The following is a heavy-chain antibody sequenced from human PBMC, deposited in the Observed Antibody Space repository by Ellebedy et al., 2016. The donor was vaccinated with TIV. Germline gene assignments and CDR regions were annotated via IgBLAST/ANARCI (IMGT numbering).Heavy chain of an antibody. J-gene: IGHJ6*02. CDR3: ARNPGYGMDV. Sequence: GGSLRLSCAASGFTVSTNYMKWVRQAPGKGLEWVSAIFSDGNTYYADSVKGRFTISRDNSRNTLYLQMVNLRAEDTSVYYCARNPGYGMDVWGHGTTVTVSS. CDR1: GFTVSTNY. V-gene: IGHV3-53*05. CDR2: IFSDGNT. D-gene: IGHD1-14*01.